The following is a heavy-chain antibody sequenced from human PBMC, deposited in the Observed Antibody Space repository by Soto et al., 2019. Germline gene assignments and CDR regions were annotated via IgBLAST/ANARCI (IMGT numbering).Heavy chain of an antibody. Sequence: EVQLVESGGGLAQPGGSLRLSCVASGFTFTTYWMSWVRQAPGKGLEWVANIRQDGGAQYYVDSVKGRFTISRDNAKNSVYLEMDRLRAEDTAVYYCVRGGHGSGSYLGSYWGQGILVTVSS. V-gene: IGHV3-7*03. CDR1: GFTFTTYW. CDR2: IRQDGGAQ. CDR3: VRGGHGSGSYLGSY. D-gene: IGHD3-10*01. J-gene: IGHJ4*02.